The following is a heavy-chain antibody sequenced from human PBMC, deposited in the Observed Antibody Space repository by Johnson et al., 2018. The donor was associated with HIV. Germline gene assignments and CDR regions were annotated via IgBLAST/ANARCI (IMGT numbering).Heavy chain of an antibody. Sequence: VQLVESGGGLVQSGGSLRLSCAASGFTVSSNYMSWVRQAPGKGLEWVSVIYSGGRTYYADSVKGRFTISRDNSKNTLYLQMNSLRAEDTAVYYCASPDYERYYGAFDIWGQGTMVT. J-gene: IGHJ3*02. D-gene: IGHD3-10*01. V-gene: IGHV3-66*01. CDR3: ASPDYERYYGAFDI. CDR1: GFTVSSNY. CDR2: IYSGGRT.